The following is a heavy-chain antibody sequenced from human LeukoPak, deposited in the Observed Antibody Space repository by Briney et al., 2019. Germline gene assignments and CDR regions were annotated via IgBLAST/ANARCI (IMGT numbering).Heavy chain of an antibody. CDR2: IDPSDSYT. Sequence: GESLKISCKGSGYSFTSYWISWVRQMPGKGLEWMGRIDPSDSYTNYSPSFQGHVTISADKSISTAYLQWSSLKASDTAMYYCAREQQLVPYTLNNWFDPWGQGTLVTVSS. D-gene: IGHD6-13*01. CDR3: AREQQLVPYTLNNWFDP. V-gene: IGHV5-10-1*01. CDR1: GYSFTSYW. J-gene: IGHJ5*02.